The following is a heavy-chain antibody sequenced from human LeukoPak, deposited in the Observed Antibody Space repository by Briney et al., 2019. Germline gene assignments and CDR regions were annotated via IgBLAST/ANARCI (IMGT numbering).Heavy chain of an antibody. CDR1: GFTFSSYA. CDR2: ISGSGAST. J-gene: IGHJ3*02. D-gene: IGHD3-16*01. CDR3: AKSQFGGVFDGFDI. V-gene: IGHV3-23*01. Sequence: PGGSPRLSCAASGFTFSSYAMSWVRQAPGKGLEWVSAISGSGASTYYADSVKGRFTISRDNSKNTLYVQMNSLRAEDTAVYYCAKSQFGGVFDGFDIWGQGTMVTVSS.